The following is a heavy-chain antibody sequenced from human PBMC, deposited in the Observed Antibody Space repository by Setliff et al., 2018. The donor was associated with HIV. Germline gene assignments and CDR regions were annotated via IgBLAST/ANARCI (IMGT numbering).Heavy chain of an antibody. J-gene: IGHJ3*02. Sequence: ASVKVSCKASGYTFTRYYMHWVRQAPGQGLEWMGMISPSGISTSYAQKFQGRITMTRDTSTSTAYMELSSLGSEDTAVYYCARDPSPYYSDDSGYPDDAFDIWGQGTMVTVSS. CDR3: ARDPSPYYSDDSGYPDDAFDI. CDR2: ISPSGIST. CDR1: GYTFTRYY. D-gene: IGHD3-22*01. V-gene: IGHV1-46*03.